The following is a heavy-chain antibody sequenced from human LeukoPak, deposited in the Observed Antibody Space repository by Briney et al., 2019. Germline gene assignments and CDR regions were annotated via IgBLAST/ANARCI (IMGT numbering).Heavy chain of an antibody. J-gene: IGHJ4*02. CDR3: ARHNYYDSSGYEY. CDR2: INPNSGGT. CDR1: GYTFTGYY. D-gene: IGHD3-22*01. Sequence: GASVKVSCKASGYTFTGYYMHWVRQAPGQGLGWMEWINPNSGGTNYAQKFQGRVTMTRDTSISTAYMELSRLRSDDTAVYYCARHNYYDSSGYEYWGQGTLVTVSS. V-gene: IGHV1-2*02.